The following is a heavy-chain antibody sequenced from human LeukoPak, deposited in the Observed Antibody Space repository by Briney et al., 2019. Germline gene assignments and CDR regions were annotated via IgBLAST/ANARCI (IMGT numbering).Heavy chain of an antibody. CDR3: ARVKIMGGSYYLGFDP. D-gene: IGHD1-26*01. CDR1: GGSVSSGSYY. V-gene: IGHV4-61*01. Sequence: SETLSLTCTVSGGSVSSGSYYWSWIRQPPGKGLEWIGYIYYRGSTNYNPSLKSRVTISVDTSKNQFSLKLSSVTAADTAVYYCARVKIMGGSYYLGFDPWGQGTLVTVSS. J-gene: IGHJ5*02. CDR2: IYYRGST.